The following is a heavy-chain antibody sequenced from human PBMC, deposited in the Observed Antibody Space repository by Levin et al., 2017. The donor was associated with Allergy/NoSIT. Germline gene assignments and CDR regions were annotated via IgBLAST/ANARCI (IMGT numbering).Heavy chain of an antibody. CDR2: ISGSGGST. CDR3: ARRGIAVAGSHLDWYFDL. D-gene: IGHD6-19*01. J-gene: IGHJ2*01. Sequence: PGGSLRLSCAASGFTFSSYAMSWVRQAPGKGLEWVSAISGSGGSTYYADSVKGRFTISRDNSKNTLYLQMNSLRAEDTAVYYCARRGIAVAGSHLDWYFDLWGRGTLVTISS. V-gene: IGHV3-23*01. CDR1: GFTFSSYA.